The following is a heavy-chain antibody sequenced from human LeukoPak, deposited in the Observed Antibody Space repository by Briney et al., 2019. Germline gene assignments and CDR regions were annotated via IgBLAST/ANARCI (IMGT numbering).Heavy chain of an antibody. CDR1: GFIFSSNS. Sequence: PGGSLRLSCAASGFIFSSNSMNWVRQAPGKGLEWISSISGSSSSIYYADSVKGRITISRDNAKNSLYLQMNSLRVEDTAVYYCARDKDVYFDYWGQGTLVTVSS. J-gene: IGHJ4*02. V-gene: IGHV3-21*01. CDR3: ARDKDVYFDY. CDR2: ISGSSSSI.